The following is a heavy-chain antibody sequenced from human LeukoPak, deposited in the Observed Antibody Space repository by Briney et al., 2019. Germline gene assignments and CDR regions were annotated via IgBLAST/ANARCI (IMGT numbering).Heavy chain of an antibody. Sequence: GGSLRLSCAASGFTFSDLAMTWVRQAPGKGLEWLSGLNPGGYSTYYADSVKGRFTISRDNSKNTLFLQMNSLRAEDTAVYYCAKLTGDYWYFDLWGRGTLVTVSS. CDR2: LNPGGYST. CDR1: GFTFSDLA. V-gene: IGHV3-23*01. CDR3: AKLTGDYWYFDL. D-gene: IGHD7-27*01. J-gene: IGHJ2*01.